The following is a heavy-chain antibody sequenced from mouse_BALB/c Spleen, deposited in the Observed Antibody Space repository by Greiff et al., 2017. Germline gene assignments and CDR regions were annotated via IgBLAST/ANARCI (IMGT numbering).Heavy chain of an antibody. D-gene: IGHD2-1*01. CDR1: GFSLTSYG. V-gene: IGHV2-2*02. CDR3: ARNSENGNYEGAMDY. Sequence: QVQLKESGPGLVQPSQSLSITCTVSGFSLTSYGVHWVRQSPGKGLEWLGVIWSGGSTDYNAAFISRLSISKDNSKSQVFFKMNSLQANDTAIYYCARNSENGNYEGAMDYWGQGTSVTVSS. J-gene: IGHJ4*01. CDR2: IWSGGST.